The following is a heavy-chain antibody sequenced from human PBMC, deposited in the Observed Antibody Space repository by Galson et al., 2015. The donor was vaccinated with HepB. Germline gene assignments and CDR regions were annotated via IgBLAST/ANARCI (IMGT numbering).Heavy chain of an antibody. V-gene: IGHV3-23*01. Sequence: SLRLSCAASGFTSNMYVLTWVRQAPGKGLEWVSGISGSGDVTIYADSVKGRFTVSRDNSKNTLYLQMNSLRADDTAIYYCLPVTVVSVWGQGTMVTVSS. CDR1: GFTSNMYV. CDR2: ISGSGDVT. CDR3: LPVTVVSV. J-gene: IGHJ3*01. D-gene: IGHD2-21*02.